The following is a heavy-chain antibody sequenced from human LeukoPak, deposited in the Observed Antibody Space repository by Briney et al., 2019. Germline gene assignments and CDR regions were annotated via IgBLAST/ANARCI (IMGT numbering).Heavy chain of an antibody. CDR2: INRDGSRK. J-gene: IGHJ4*02. CDR1: GFSLSTYW. Sequence: PGGSLRLSCAASGFSLSTYWMIWVRQAPGKGLEWVANINRDGSRKNYVDSLEGRFTISRDNAKNLVYLQMNSLRAEDTAVYYCAKMSLTGFDYWGQGTLVTVSS. CDR3: AKMSLTGFDY. D-gene: IGHD3-9*01. V-gene: IGHV3-7*03.